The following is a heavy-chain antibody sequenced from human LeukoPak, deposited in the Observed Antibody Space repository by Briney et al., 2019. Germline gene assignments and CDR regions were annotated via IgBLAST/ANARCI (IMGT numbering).Heavy chain of an antibody. D-gene: IGHD3-3*01. Sequence: WESLSLMWTVSGASISIYYWSWIRQPAGKGMEWIGRIYTSVGTNYNPSRKSGVTMSVDTSKNQFSLKLSSVTAADTAVYYCARDGNSYDFWSGYYLLDYGMDVWGQGTTVTVSS. V-gene: IGHV4-4*07. J-gene: IGHJ6*02. CDR3: ARDGNSYDFWSGYYLLDYGMDV. CDR2: IYTSVGT. CDR1: GASISIYY.